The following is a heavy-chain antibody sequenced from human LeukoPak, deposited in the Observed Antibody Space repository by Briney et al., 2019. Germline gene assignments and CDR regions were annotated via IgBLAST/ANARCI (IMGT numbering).Heavy chain of an antibody. J-gene: IGHJ4*02. CDR3: ARDLRLVRGSSFDY. V-gene: IGHV3-48*03. D-gene: IGHD3-10*01. CDR2: ISASGSTM. CDR1: AFTFSSFE. Sequence: GGSLRLSCEASAFTFSSFEMTWVRQAPAKGLEWVSYISASGSTMYYADSVRGRFTVSRDNAKNSLYLQMNSLRVDDTAVYYCARDLRLVRGSSFDYWGQGSLVTVSS.